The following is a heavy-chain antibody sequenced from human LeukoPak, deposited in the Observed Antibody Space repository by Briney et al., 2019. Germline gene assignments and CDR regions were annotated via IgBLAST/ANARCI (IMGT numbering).Heavy chain of an antibody. CDR3: ARTYYYGSGGRHSAFDI. J-gene: IGHJ3*02. CDR2: IYHSGST. Sequence: SETLSLTCAVSGGSISSGGYSWSWIRQPPGKGLEWIGYIYHSGSTYYNPSLKSRVTILVDRSKNQFSLKLSSVTAADTAVYYCARTYYYGSGGRHSAFDIWGQGTMVTVSS. CDR1: GGSISSGGYS. V-gene: IGHV4-30-2*01. D-gene: IGHD3-10*01.